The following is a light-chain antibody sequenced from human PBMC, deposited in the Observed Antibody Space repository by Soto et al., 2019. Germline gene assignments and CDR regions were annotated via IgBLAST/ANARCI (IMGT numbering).Light chain of an antibody. Sequence: EIVFTQSPCTLSLSPGERATLSCRASQSVNSRLAWYQHKPGQAPRLLISGASSRATGIPDRFSGSGSATDFTLTISRLEPEDFALYYCQHYGRSPITFGQGTRLEIK. J-gene: IGKJ5*01. CDR1: QSVNSR. CDR2: GAS. CDR3: QHYGRSPIT. V-gene: IGKV3-20*01.